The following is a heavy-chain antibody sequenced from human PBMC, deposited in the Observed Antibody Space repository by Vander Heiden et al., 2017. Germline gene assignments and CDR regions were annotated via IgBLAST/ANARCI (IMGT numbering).Heavy chain of an antibody. Sequence: QVQLVQPGAEVKKPGSSVRVSCKASGGTFNSYAISWVRQAPGLGLEWMGGIIPFLGMANYTQKFRGRVTITADKSADAVYMELNNLRSEDTAVYYCARDSGNYWGQGTLVTVSS. V-gene: IGHV1-69*10. J-gene: IGHJ4*02. CDR1: GGTFNSYA. CDR3: ARDSGNY. CDR2: IIPFLGMA. D-gene: IGHD1-26*01.